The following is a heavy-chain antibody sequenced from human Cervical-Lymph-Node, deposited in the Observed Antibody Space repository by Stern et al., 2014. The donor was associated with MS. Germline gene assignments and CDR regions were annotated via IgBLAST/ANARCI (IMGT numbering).Heavy chain of an antibody. V-gene: IGHV4-30-4*01. CDR3: SRDADGYSLVFGY. Sequence: QVQLQESGPGLVKPSQTLSLTCAVTGGSISSAEYYWSWIRQSPVKGLEWIGYIHNSGTTYYNPSLKSRVTISVDTSKNQFSLKLRSVTAADTAVYYCSRDADGYSLVFGYWGRGTLVTVSS. CDR1: GGSISSAEYY. CDR2: IHNSGTT. D-gene: IGHD5-24*01. J-gene: IGHJ4*02.